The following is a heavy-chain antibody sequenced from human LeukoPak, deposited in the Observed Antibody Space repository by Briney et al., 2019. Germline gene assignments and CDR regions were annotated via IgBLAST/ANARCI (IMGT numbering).Heavy chain of an antibody. J-gene: IGHJ3*02. CDR1: GGSISSYY. D-gene: IGHD3-9*01. CDR2: IYYSGST. Sequence: SETLSLTCTVSGGSISSYYWSWIRQPPGKGLEWIGYIYYSGSTNYNPSLKSRVTISVDTSKNQFSLKLSSVTAADTAVYYCGAYAILTDAFDIWGQGTIVTVSS. V-gene: IGHV4-59*08. CDR3: GAYAILTDAFDI.